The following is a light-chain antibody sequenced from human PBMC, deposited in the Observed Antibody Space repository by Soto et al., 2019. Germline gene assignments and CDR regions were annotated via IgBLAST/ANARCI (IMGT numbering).Light chain of an antibody. CDR3: QQYGSSPGLFT. V-gene: IGKV3-20*01. CDR2: GSS. Sequence: EIVLTQSPGTLSLSPGERATISCRASQSVYSNYLSWYQQKAGQAPRLLIYGSSSRATGIPDRFSGSGSGTDFTLAISRLEPEDFAVYFCQQYGSSPGLFTFGPGSKVDFK. CDR1: QSVYSNY. J-gene: IGKJ3*01.